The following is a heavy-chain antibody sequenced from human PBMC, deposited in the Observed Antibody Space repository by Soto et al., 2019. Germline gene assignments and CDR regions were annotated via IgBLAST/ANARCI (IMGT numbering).Heavy chain of an antibody. V-gene: IGHV3-21*01. Sequence: GGSLRLSCAASGFTFSSYSMNWVRQAPGKGLEWVSSISSSSSYIYYADSVKGRFTISRDNAKNSLYLQMNSLRAEDTAVYYCARDLPYYDILTGYGPGGGGYYYYYYGMDVWGQGTTVTVSS. CDR1: GFTFSSYS. CDR3: ARDLPYYDILTGYGPGGGGYYYYYYGMDV. CDR2: ISSSSSYI. J-gene: IGHJ6*02. D-gene: IGHD3-9*01.